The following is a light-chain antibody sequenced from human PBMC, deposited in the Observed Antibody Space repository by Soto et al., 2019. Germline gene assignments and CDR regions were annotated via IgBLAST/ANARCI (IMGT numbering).Light chain of an antibody. CDR3: QQYNNWPRT. Sequence: EIVMTQSPATLSVSPGERATLSCRASQSVSSNLAWYQQKPGQAPRLLIYGASTRATGIPARFSGSGSGTEFTFTISSLQSEDFAVSYCQQYNNWPRTFGQGTKVEIK. J-gene: IGKJ1*01. V-gene: IGKV3-15*01. CDR2: GAS. CDR1: QSVSSN.